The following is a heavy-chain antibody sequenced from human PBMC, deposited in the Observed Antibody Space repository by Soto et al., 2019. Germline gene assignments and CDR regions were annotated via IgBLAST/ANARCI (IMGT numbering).Heavy chain of an antibody. CDR2: ISYDGSNK. Sequence: QVQLVESGGGVVQPGRSLRLSCAASGFTFSSYGMHWVRQAPGKGLEWVAVISYDGSNKYYADSVKGRFTISRDNSKNTLYLQMNSLRAEDTAVYYCAKVGASGWDSYFDYWGQGTLVTVSS. CDR3: AKVGASGWDSYFDY. V-gene: IGHV3-30*18. CDR1: GFTFSSYG. J-gene: IGHJ4*02. D-gene: IGHD6-19*01.